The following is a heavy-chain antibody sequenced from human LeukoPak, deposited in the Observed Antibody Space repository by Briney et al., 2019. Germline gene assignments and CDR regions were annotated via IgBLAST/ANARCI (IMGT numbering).Heavy chain of an antibody. CDR2: IYFSGSA. J-gene: IGHJ4*02. CDR3: ARGSLRLFDY. D-gene: IGHD5/OR15-5a*01. Sequence: SQTLSLTCTVSGGSISSRGHSWSWIRQHPAKGLEWIGYIYFSGSAYYNPSLESRVTISKDTSKNQFSLKLTSVTAADTAVYYCARGSLRLFDYWGQGTLVTVSS. V-gene: IGHV4-31*03. CDR1: GGSISSRGHS.